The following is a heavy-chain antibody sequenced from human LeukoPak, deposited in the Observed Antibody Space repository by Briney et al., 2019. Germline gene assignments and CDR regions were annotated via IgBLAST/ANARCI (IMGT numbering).Heavy chain of an antibody. CDR1: GYSFTSYW. V-gene: IGHV5-51*01. D-gene: IGHD1-26*01. CDR3: ARHASGGYSGSCVGY. J-gene: IGHJ4*02. Sequence: GESLKIPCKGSGYSFTSYWIGWVRQIPGKGLEWIGIIYPGDSDTRYSPSFQGQVTISADKSISTAYLQWSSLKASDTAMYYCARHASGGYSGSCVGYWGQGTLVTVSS. CDR2: IYPGDSDT.